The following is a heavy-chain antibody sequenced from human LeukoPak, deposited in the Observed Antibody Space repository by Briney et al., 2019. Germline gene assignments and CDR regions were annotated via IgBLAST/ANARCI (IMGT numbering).Heavy chain of an antibody. CDR1: GYTFTSYG. CDR2: ISAYNGNT. CDR3: ARAPEASWFGELLPKYWFDP. D-gene: IGHD3-10*01. J-gene: IGHJ5*02. Sequence: ASVKVSCKASGYTFTSYGISWVRQAPGQGLEWMGWISAYNGNTNYAQKLQGRVTMTTDTSTSTAYMELSRLRSDDTAVYYCARAPEASWFGELLPKYWFDPWGQGTLVTVSS. V-gene: IGHV1-18*01.